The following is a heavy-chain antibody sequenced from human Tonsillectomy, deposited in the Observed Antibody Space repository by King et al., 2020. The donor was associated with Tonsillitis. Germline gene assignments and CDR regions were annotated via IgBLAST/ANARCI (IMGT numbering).Heavy chain of an antibody. CDR2: ISYDGNIK. V-gene: IGHV3-30*02. CDR1: GFTFSSYA. Sequence: VQLVESGGGVVQPGGSLRLCCGASGFTFSSYAMHWVRQAPGKGLEWVAFISYDGNIKYYADSVKGRFTISRDNSKNTLYVQMNSLKPEDTAVFYCAKEDYSGCPFESWGQGTPVTVSS. CDR3: AKEDYSGCPFES. D-gene: IGHD6-19*01. J-gene: IGHJ4*02.